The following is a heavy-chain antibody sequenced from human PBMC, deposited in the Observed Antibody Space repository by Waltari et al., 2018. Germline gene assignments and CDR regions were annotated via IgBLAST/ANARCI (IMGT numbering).Heavy chain of an antibody. Sequence: EVQLVESGGGLVQPGGSLRLSCAVSGFTFSSYWMSWVRQAPGKGREWLANINQDGTEKYYVDSVKGRFTISRDNAKNSLNLQMNSLRGEDTAVYYCVRDAGGLEDYFDY. J-gene: IGHJ4*01. CDR2: INQDGTEK. V-gene: IGHV3-7*01. CDR1: GFTFSSYW. CDR3: VRDAGGLEDYFDY. D-gene: IGHD1-1*01.